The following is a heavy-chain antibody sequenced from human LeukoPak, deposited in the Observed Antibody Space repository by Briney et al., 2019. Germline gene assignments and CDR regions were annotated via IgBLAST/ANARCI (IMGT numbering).Heavy chain of an antibody. V-gene: IGHV3-7*01. CDR2: IKGDESDN. Sequence: GGSLRLSCAASGFTFSSYWMSWVRQAPGKGLEWVAGIKGDESDNRYVDSVKGRFTISRDNVKKSLYLEMNSLRAEDTAVYYCARDSELYCSGGTCYWGLDYWGQGTLVTVSS. CDR1: GFTFSSYW. D-gene: IGHD2-15*01. CDR3: ARDSELYCSGGTCYWGLDY. J-gene: IGHJ4*02.